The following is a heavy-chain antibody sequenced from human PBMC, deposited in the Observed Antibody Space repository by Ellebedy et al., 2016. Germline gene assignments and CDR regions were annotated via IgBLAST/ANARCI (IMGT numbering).Heavy chain of an antibody. CDR2: IDPSDSYT. Sequence: GESLKISCKGSGYNFPSYWIAWVRQMPGKGLEWMGRIDPSDSYTNYSPSFQGHVTISADKSISTAYLQWSSLRASDTAMYYCATSLAVAGTSYFYYGMDVWGQGTTVTVSS. J-gene: IGHJ6*02. D-gene: IGHD6-19*01. CDR1: GYNFPSYW. V-gene: IGHV5-10-1*01. CDR3: ATSLAVAGTSYFYYGMDV.